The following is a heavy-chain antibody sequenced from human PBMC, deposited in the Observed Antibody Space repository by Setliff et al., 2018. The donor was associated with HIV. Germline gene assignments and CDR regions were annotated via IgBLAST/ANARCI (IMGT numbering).Heavy chain of an antibody. CDR2: ISVSGTDI. Sequence: PGGSLRLSCAAPGFTFTNYYMSWIRQAPGKGLELLSYISVSGTDIKYADSVKGRFTISRDNAKNSLYLQMNSLRAEDTAVYYCATDPRRLSYWGQGTLVTVSS. CDR1: GFTFTNYY. CDR3: ATDPRRLSY. D-gene: IGHD2-21*01. J-gene: IGHJ4*02. V-gene: IGHV3-11*04.